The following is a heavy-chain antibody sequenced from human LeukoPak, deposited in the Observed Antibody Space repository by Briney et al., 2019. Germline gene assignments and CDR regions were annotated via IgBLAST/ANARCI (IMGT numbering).Heavy chain of an antibody. J-gene: IGHJ5*02. CDR3: ARPPPNGSSHYWFDP. CDR2: VNPNSGGT. D-gene: IGHD3-10*01. CDR1: GYTFTSYY. V-gene: IGHV1-2*02. Sequence: ASVKVSCKASGYTFTSYYVHWVRQAPGQGLEWMGWVNPNSGGTNYAQKFQGRVTMTRDTSISTAYMELSRLRSDDTAVYYCARPPPNGSSHYWFDPWGQGTLVTVSS.